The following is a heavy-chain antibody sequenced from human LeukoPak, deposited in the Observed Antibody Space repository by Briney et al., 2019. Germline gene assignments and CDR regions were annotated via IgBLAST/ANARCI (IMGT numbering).Heavy chain of an antibody. D-gene: IGHD2-15*01. V-gene: IGHV1-8*02. CDR1: GYTFTSYG. Sequence: ASVKVSCKASGYTFTSYGISWVRQAPGQGLEWMGWMNPNSGNTGYAQKFQGRVTMTRNTSISTAYMELSSLRSEDTAVYYCAREGYCSGGSCSARGGAFDIWGQGTMVTVSS. J-gene: IGHJ3*02. CDR3: AREGYCSGGSCSARGGAFDI. CDR2: MNPNSGNT.